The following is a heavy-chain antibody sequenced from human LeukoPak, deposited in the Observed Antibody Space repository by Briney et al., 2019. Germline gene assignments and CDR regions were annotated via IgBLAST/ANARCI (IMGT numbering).Heavy chain of an antibody. D-gene: IGHD3-10*01. Sequence: SGGSLRFSCAASGFTFSSYAMHWVRQAPGKGLEWVAVISYDGSNKYYADSVKGRFTISRDNSKNTLYLQMNSLRAEDTAVYYCARDEWFGELMNYYYYGMDVWGKGTTVTVSS. CDR3: ARDEWFGELMNYYYYGMDV. J-gene: IGHJ6*04. CDR1: GFTFSSYA. CDR2: ISYDGSNK. V-gene: IGHV3-30*04.